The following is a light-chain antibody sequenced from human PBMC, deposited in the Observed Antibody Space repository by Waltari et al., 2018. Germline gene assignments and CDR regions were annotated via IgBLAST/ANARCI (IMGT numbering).Light chain of an antibody. Sequence: QSALTQPASVSGSPGQSVTISCTGTSSSVGGYNFVSWYQQHPGRAPKPMIYDVTHRPSGVSTRFSGSKSGDTASLTISGLQAADEAEYYCSSYSSTNTVVFGGGTQLTV. CDR1: SSSVGGYNF. J-gene: IGLJ3*02. CDR3: SSYSSTNTVV. V-gene: IGLV2-14*03. CDR2: DVT.